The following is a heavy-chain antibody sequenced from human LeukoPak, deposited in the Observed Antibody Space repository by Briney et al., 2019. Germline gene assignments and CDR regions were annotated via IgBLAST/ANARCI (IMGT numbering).Heavy chain of an antibody. Sequence: SETLSLTCTVSGGSISSSSYYWGWIRQPPGKGLEWIGSIYYSGSTYYNPSLKSRVTISVDTSKNQFSLKLSSVTAADTAVYYCARLIVAMPFDYWGQGTLVTVSS. CDR3: ARLIVAMPFDY. CDR2: IYYSGST. D-gene: IGHD5-12*01. V-gene: IGHV4-39*07. CDR1: GGSISSSSYY. J-gene: IGHJ4*02.